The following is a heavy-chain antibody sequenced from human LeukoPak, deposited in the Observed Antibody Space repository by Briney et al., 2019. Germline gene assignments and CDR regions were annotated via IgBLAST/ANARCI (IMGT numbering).Heavy chain of an antibody. CDR1: GFTFSSYS. V-gene: IGHV3-21*01. CDR2: ISSSSSYI. D-gene: IGHD5-12*01. CDR3: ARTLMNYVVIVATTGDDAFDI. Sequence: GGSLRLSCAASGFTFSSYSMNWVRQAPGKGLEWVSSISSSSSYIYYADSVKGRFTISRDNAKNSLYLQMNSLRAEDTAVYYCARTLMNYVVIVATTGDDAFDIWGQGTMVTVSP. J-gene: IGHJ3*02.